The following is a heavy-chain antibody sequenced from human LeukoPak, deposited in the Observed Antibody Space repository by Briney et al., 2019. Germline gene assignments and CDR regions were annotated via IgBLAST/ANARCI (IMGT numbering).Heavy chain of an antibody. V-gene: IGHV4-30-2*01. CDR2: IYHSGST. CDR1: GGSVSSGSYS. CDR3: ARGFDSKSTYFDY. Sequence: SETLSLTCAVSGGSVSSGSYSWSWIRQPPGKGLEWIGYIYHSGSTTYNPSLKSRVTITLDRSKNQFSLKVRSVTAADTAVYYCARGFDSKSTYFDYWGQGTLVTVSS. J-gene: IGHJ4*02. D-gene: IGHD5-12*01.